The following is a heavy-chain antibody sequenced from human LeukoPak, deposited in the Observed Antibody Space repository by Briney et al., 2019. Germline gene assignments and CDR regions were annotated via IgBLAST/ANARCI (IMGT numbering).Heavy chain of an antibody. D-gene: IGHD6-13*01. CDR1: GFTFGTFW. Sequence: GGSLRLSCAASGFTFGTFWMHWVRQAPGKGLVWVSRINTDGSDTTYADSVKDRFTISRDNSKNTVYLQMTNLRVEDTATYFCAKNRGGIAAARDYWGQGTLVTVSS. CDR3: AKNRGGIAAARDY. J-gene: IGHJ4*02. V-gene: IGHV3-74*01. CDR2: INTDGSDT.